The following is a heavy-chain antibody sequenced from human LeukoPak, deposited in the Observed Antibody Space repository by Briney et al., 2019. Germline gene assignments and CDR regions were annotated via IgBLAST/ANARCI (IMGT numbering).Heavy chain of an antibody. CDR1: GYTFSGYY. V-gene: IGHV1-2*02. Sequence: ASVKVSCKASGYTFSGYYMHWVRQAPGQGLEWMGWINPNSGGTDYAQKFQGRVTMTRDTSISTAYMELSRLRSDDTAVYYCARDRAAVAPPGDQLPGGFDYWGQGTLVTVSS. CDR2: INPNSGGT. J-gene: IGHJ4*02. D-gene: IGHD6-19*01. CDR3: ARDRAAVAPPGDQLPGGFDY.